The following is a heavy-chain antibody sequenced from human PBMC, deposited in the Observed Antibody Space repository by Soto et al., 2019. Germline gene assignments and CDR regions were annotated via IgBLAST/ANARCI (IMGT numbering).Heavy chain of an antibody. J-gene: IGHJ5*02. CDR3: ASFMVRGAKNWFDP. D-gene: IGHD3-10*01. CDR2: ISSSSSTI. Sequence: PGGSLRLSCAASGFTFSSYSMNWVRQAPGKGLEWVSYISSSSSTIYYADSVKGRFTISRDNAKNSLYLQMNSLRAEDTAVYYCASFMVRGAKNWFDPWGQGTLVTVSS. V-gene: IGHV3-48*01. CDR1: GFTFSSYS.